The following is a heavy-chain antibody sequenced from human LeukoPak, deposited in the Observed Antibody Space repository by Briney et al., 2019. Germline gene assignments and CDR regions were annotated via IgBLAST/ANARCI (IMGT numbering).Heavy chain of an antibody. CDR3: ARGHLPDFDY. V-gene: IGHV3-48*01. Sequence: GGSLRLSCAASGFTFDNYAMSWVRQAPGKGPEWVSYISSSSSTIYYADSVKGRFTISRDNARNSLYLQMNSLRAEDTAVYYCARGHLPDFDYWGQGTLVTVSS. CDR2: ISSSSSTI. CDR1: GFTFDNYA. J-gene: IGHJ4*02.